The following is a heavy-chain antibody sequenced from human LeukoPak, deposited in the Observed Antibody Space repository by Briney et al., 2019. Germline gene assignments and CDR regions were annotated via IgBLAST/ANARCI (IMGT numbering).Heavy chain of an antibody. D-gene: IGHD1-26*01. CDR1: GFTFRSYE. V-gene: IGHV3-48*03. CDR2: ISSSGSTI. CDR3: ARDLGASQHLSWFGP. Sequence: PGGSLRLSCAASGFTFRSYEMNWVRQAPGKGLEWVSYISSSGSTIFYADSVKGRFTISRDNAKNSLYLQMNSLRAEDTAVYYCARDLGASQHLSWFGPWGQGTLVTVSS. J-gene: IGHJ5*02.